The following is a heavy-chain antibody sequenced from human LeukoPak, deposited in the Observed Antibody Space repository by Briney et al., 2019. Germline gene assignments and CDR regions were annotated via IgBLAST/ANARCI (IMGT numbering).Heavy chain of an antibody. D-gene: IGHD2-2*01. Sequence: SETLSLTCSVSGVPINSRYYDWWGWIRQPPGKGLEWIGSISSTCNTYYKPSLRTRVTISLDTSKNQFSLKLSSVTAADTAVYYCAASLWEYCSSTSCSPFDPWGQGTLVTVSS. CDR2: ISSTCNT. CDR1: GVPINSRYYD. J-gene: IGHJ5*02. V-gene: IGHV4-39*07. CDR3: AASLWEYCSSTSCSPFDP.